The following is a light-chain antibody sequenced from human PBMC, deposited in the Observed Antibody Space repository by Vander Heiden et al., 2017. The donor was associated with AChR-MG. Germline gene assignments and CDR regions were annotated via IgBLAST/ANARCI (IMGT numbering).Light chain of an antibody. CDR1: SSDVGYDNY. CDR2: EVS. CDR3: SSYTGSWV. V-gene: IGLV2-14*03. J-gene: IGLJ3*02. Sequence: ALTQPAPASRSPGQSITISGTGTSSDVGYDNYVSWYQQHPAKAPKLMIFEVSKRPSGVSNRFSGSKSGNTASLTISELQAEDEADYYCSSYTGSWVFGGGTKLTVL.